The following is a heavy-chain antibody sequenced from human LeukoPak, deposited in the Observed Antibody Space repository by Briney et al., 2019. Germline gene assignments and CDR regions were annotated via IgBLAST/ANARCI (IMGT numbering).Heavy chain of an antibody. CDR1: GGSISSGDYY. V-gene: IGHV4-30-4*01. Sequence: PSETLSLTCTGSGGSISSGDYYWSWIRQPPGKGLEWIGYIYYSGGTYYNPSLKSRVTISVDTSKNQFSLKLSSVTAADTAVYYCAREGLSVTFDYWGQGTLVTVSS. D-gene: IGHD4-23*01. CDR3: AREGLSVTFDY. CDR2: IYYSGGT. J-gene: IGHJ4*02.